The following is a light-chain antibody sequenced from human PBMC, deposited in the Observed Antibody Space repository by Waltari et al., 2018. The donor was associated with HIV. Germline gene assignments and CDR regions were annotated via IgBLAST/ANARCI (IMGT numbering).Light chain of an antibody. V-gene: IGKV1-39*01. CDR3: QQTHTTPHT. Sequence: DIQMTQSPSSLSASVGDGVTITCRASQNVSTYLNWYQQKPGKAPKLVIYASSGLQSGVPSSLRGSGSGTDFTLTISSLQSEDFATYYCQQTHTTPHTFGQGTKLQIK. CDR1: QNVSTY. J-gene: IGKJ2*01. CDR2: ASS.